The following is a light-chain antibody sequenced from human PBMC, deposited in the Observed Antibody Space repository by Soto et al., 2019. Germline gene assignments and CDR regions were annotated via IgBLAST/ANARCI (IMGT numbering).Light chain of an antibody. CDR1: SSNIGSNA. Sequence: QSVLTQPPSASRTPGQRVTISCSGGSSNIGSNAVNWYRQLPGTAPKLLIHSNNQRPSGVPDRFSGSKSGTSASLAISGLQSEDEADYYCAAWDDSLNGYVFGTGTKVTVL. CDR3: AAWDDSLNGYV. J-gene: IGLJ1*01. CDR2: SNN. V-gene: IGLV1-44*01.